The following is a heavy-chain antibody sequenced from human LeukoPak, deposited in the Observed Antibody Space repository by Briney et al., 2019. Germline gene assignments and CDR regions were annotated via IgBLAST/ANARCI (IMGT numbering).Heavy chain of an antibody. J-gene: IGHJ4*02. CDR1: GFTFSSYA. D-gene: IGHD3-22*01. CDR3: AKDRITMIVVVITLDY. V-gene: IGHV3-23*01. CDR2: ISGSGGRT. Sequence: GGSLRLSCAASGFTFSSYAMSWVRQAPGKGLEWVSAISGSGGRTYYADSVKGRFTISRDNSKNTLYLQMNSLRAEDTAVYYCAKDRITMIVVVITLDYWGQGTLVTVSS.